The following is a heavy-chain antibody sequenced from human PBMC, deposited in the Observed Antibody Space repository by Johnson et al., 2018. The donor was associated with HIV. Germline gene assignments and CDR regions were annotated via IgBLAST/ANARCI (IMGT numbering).Heavy chain of an antibody. J-gene: IGHJ3*02. CDR3: ARRVEGRRSANDAFDI. V-gene: IGHV3-11*04. D-gene: IGHD1-1*01. CDR1: GFTFSDYY. Sequence: VQLVESGGGVVRPGGSLRLSCAASGFTFSDYYMSWIRQAPGKGLEWVSYISSSGSTIYYADSVKGRFTIPRDNAKNALYVQMKSLRAEDTDVYYSARRVEGRRSANDAFDIWGQGTMVTVSS. CDR2: ISSSGSTI.